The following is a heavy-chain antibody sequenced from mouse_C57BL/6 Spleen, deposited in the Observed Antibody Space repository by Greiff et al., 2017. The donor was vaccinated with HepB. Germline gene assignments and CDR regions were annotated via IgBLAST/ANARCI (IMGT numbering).Heavy chain of an antibody. CDR2: INPGSGGT. V-gene: IGHV1-54*01. J-gene: IGHJ2*01. CDR3: ARGGNYYGSGYIPYYFDY. D-gene: IGHD1-1*01. Sequence: VQLQQSGAELVRPGTSVKVSCKASGYAFTNYLIEWVKQRPGQGLEWIGVINPGSGGTNYNEKFKGKATLTADKSSSTAYMQLSSLTSEDSAVYFCARGGNYYGSGYIPYYFDYWGQGTTLTVSS. CDR1: GYAFTNYL.